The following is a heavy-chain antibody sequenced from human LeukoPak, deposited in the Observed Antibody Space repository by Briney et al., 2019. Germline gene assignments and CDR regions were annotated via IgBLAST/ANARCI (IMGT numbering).Heavy chain of an antibody. CDR2: ISSSSSTI. CDR3: ARDGKAVAVAFDI. Sequence: GGSLRLSCAASGFTFSSYSMNWVRQAPGKWLEWVSYISSSSSTIYYADSVKGRFTISRDNAKNSLYLQMNSLRAEDTAVYYCARDGKAVAVAFDIWGQGTMVTVSS. J-gene: IGHJ3*02. V-gene: IGHV3-48*01. D-gene: IGHD6-19*01. CDR1: GFTFSSYS.